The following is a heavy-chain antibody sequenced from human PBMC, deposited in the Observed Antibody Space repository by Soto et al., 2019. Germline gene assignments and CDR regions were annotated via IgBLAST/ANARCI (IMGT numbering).Heavy chain of an antibody. Sequence: SVKVSCKASGYTFTGYYMHWVRQAPGQGLEWMGWINPNSGGTNYAQKFQGRVTMTRDTSISTAYMELSRLRSDDTAVYYCARDGAYYDFWSGYSYYYYYGMDVWGQGTTVTVSS. V-gene: IGHV1-2*02. CDR1: GYTFTGYY. D-gene: IGHD3-3*01. CDR3: ARDGAYYDFWSGYSYYYYYGMDV. CDR2: INPNSGGT. J-gene: IGHJ6*02.